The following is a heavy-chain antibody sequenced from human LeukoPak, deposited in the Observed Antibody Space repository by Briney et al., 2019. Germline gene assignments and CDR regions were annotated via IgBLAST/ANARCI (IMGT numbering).Heavy chain of an antibody. D-gene: IGHD2-2*01. Sequence: ASVKVSCKASGGTFSSYAISWVRQAPGQGVEWMGRIIPILGIANYAQKFQGRVTITADKSTSTAYMELSSLRSEDTAVYYCARVRYKLPNNWFDPWGQGTLVTVSS. J-gene: IGHJ5*02. CDR2: IIPILGIA. V-gene: IGHV1-69*04. CDR1: GGTFSSYA. CDR3: ARVRYKLPNNWFDP.